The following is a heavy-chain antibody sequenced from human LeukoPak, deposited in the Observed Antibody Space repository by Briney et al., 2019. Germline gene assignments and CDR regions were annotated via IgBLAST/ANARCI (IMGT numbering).Heavy chain of an antibody. CDR1: GFTFDDYG. CDR3: AKPGEWEPQYYFDY. CDR2: INWNGGST. D-gene: IGHD1-26*01. V-gene: IGHV3-20*04. J-gene: IGHJ4*02. Sequence: GGSLRLSCAASGFTFDDYGMSWVRQAPGKGLEWVSGINWNGGSTGYADSVKGRFTISRDNSKNTLYLQMNSLRAEDTAVYYCAKPGEWEPQYYFDYWGQGTLVTVSS.